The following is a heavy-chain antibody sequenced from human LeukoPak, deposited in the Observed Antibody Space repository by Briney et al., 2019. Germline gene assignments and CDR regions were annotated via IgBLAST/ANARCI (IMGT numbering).Heavy chain of an antibody. CDR2: INPNSGGT. CDR3: ARDYCSGGSCYWGGY. V-gene: IGHV1-2*02. D-gene: IGHD2-15*01. J-gene: IGHJ4*02. Sequence: GASVKVSCKASGYTFTGYYMHWVRLAPGQGLEWMGWINPNSGGTNYAQKFQGRVTMTRDTSISTAYMELSRLRSDDTAVYYCARDYCSGGSCYWGGYWGQGTLVTVAS. CDR1: GYTFTGYY.